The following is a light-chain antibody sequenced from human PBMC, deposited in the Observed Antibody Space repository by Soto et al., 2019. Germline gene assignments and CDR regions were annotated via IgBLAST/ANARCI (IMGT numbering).Light chain of an antibody. J-gene: IGLJ2*01. CDR2: EVS. CDR3: SSYTSISTVV. CDR1: SSDVGSYNR. Sequence: QSVLTQPPSVSGSPGQSVTISCTGTSSDVGSYNRVSWYQQPPGTAPKLMIYEVSNRPSGVPDRFSGSKSGNTASLTISGLQAEDEADYYCSSYTSISTVVFGGGTKLTVL. V-gene: IGLV2-18*02.